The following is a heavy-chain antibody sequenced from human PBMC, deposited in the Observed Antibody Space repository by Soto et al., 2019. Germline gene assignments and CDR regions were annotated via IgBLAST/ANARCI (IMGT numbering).Heavy chain of an antibody. D-gene: IGHD3-10*01. Sequence: QVQLVQSGDEMKEPGDSVRVSCEASGYTFTSYYIHWVRQAPGQGLEWMGWVNPIFGDTTYAQDFQVRVSMTSHMSISTVSLELSRLTSDDTAIYYCARNMEYYYAPGSGNGHGFWGQGTTVTVFS. J-gene: IGHJ6*02. V-gene: IGHV1-2*02. CDR3: ARNMEYYYAPGSGNGHGF. CDR1: GYTFTSYY. CDR2: VNPIFGDT.